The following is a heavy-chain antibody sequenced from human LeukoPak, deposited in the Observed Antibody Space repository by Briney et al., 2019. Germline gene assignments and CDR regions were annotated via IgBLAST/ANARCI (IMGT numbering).Heavy chain of an antibody. D-gene: IGHD2-21*01. V-gene: IGHV3-7*01. CDR2: IKEDGSEK. CDR3: ARVAWPHYFDY. J-gene: IGHJ4*02. Sequence: PGGSLRLSCAASGFSFGSCWMSWVRQAPGKGLEWVANIKEDGSEKYYVDSVKGRFTISRDNAKNALYLQMNSLRAEDTAVYYCARVAWPHYFDYWGQGTLVTVSS. CDR1: GFSFGSCW.